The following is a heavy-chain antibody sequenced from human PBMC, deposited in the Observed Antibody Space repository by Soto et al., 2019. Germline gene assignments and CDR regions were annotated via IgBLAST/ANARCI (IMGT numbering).Heavy chain of an antibody. CDR3: ARDDYYDSSGYYAGFDF. Sequence: PGGSLRLSCAASGFTFSNYWMHWVRQAPGKGLVWISRINDQGGSPTYADSVKGRFTISRDNAKNSLYLQMNSLRAEDTAVYYCARDDYYDSSGYYAGFDFWGKGSLVTVAS. CDR2: INDQGGSP. V-gene: IGHV3-74*01. D-gene: IGHD3-22*01. CDR1: GFTFSNYW. J-gene: IGHJ4*02.